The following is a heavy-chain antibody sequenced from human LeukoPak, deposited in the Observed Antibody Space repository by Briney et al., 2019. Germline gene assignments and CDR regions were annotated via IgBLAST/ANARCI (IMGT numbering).Heavy chain of an antibody. D-gene: IGHD3-10*01. CDR2: ISYDGSNK. CDR3: AKDRITLYYYYGMDI. V-gene: IGHV3-30*18. CDR1: GFTFSSYG. Sequence: QSGGSLRLSCAASGFTFSSYGMHWVRQAPGKGLEWVAVISYDGSNKYYADSVKGRFTISRDNSKNTLYLQMNSLRAEDTAVYYCAKDRITLYYYYGMDIWGQGTTVTVSS. J-gene: IGHJ6*02.